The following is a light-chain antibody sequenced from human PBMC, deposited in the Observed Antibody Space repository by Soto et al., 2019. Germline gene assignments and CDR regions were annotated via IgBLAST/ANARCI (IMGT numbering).Light chain of an antibody. Sequence: EIQMTQSPSSLSASVGDRVTITCRASQSISRDLNWYQQKPGKAPKLLIYAASSLKSGVPSRFSGSGSGTDFTLTISSLQPEDFAPYYCQQRDSTPFTFGQGTRLEIK. CDR3: QQRDSTPFT. CDR2: AAS. J-gene: IGKJ5*01. CDR1: QSISRD. V-gene: IGKV1-39*01.